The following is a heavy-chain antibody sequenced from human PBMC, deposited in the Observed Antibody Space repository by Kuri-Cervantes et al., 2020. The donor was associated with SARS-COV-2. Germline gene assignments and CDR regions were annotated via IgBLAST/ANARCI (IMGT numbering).Heavy chain of an antibody. V-gene: IGHV4-34*01. J-gene: IGHJ4*02. CDR3: ARQEVGAAGESYFDY. CDR2: INHSGST. Sequence: SETLSLTCAVYGGSFSGYYWSWIRQPPGKGLEWIGEINHSGSTNYNPSLKSRVTISVDTSKNQFSLKLSSVTAADTAVYYCARQEVGAAGESYFDYWGQGTLVTVSS. CDR1: GGSFSGYY. D-gene: IGHD1-26*01.